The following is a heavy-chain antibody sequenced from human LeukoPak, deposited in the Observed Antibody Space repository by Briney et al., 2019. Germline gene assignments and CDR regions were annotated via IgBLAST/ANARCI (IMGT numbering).Heavy chain of an antibody. D-gene: IGHD3-9*01. CDR2: IYSDNT. Sequence: GGSLRLSCTVSGFTVSSNSMSWVRQAPGKGLEWVSFIYSDNTHYSDSVKGRFTISRDNSKNTLYLQMNSLRAEDTAVYYCARTYYDILTPFDYWGQGTLVTVSS. CDR1: GFTVSSNS. V-gene: IGHV3-53*01. CDR3: ARTYYDILTPFDY. J-gene: IGHJ4*02.